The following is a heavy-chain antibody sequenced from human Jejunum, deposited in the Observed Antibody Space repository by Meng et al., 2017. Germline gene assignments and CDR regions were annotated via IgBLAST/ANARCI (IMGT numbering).Heavy chain of an antibody. CDR3: ARADYVRYFDL. J-gene: IGHJ2*01. Sequence: QVQLQESGPGLVTPSETLSLTFAVSGGSIESNNWWTWIRQPPGQGLEWIGEVYHSGSTHYNPSLQSRVTISIDNSKNRFSLSLNSVTAADTAIYYCARADYVRYFDLWGRGTLVTVSS. D-gene: IGHD3-10*02. V-gene: IGHV4-4*02. CDR2: VYHSGST. CDR1: GGSIESNNW.